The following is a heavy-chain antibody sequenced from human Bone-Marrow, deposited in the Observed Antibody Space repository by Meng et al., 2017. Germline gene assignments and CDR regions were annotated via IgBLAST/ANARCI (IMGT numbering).Heavy chain of an antibody. V-gene: IGHV4-31*01. CDR2: IYYSGST. CDR1: GGSFSGYY. J-gene: IGHJ6*02. Sequence: LRLSCAVYGGSFSGYYWSWIRQHPGKGLEWIGYIYYSGSTYYNPSLKSLVTISVDTSKNQFSLKLSSVTAADTAVYYCASKISLGEEYYYGMDVWCQGTTVTVSS. CDR3: ASKISLGEEYYYGMDV. D-gene: IGHD3-16*01.